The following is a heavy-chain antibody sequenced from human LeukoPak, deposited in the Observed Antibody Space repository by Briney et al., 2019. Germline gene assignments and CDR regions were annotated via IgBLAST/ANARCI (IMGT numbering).Heavy chain of an antibody. J-gene: IGHJ4*02. Sequence: SVKVSCKASGGTFSSYAISWVRQAPGQGLEWMGRIIPILGTANYAQKFQGRVTITTDESTSTAYMELSSLRSEDTAVYYCARHFQTYYYDSSGYFDYWGQGTLVTVSS. CDR1: GGTFSSYA. D-gene: IGHD3-22*01. CDR3: ARHFQTYYYDSSGYFDY. CDR2: IIPILGTA. V-gene: IGHV1-69*11.